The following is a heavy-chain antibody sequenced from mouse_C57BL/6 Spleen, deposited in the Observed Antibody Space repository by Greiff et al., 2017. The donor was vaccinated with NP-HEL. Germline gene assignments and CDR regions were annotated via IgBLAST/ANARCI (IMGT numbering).Heavy chain of an antibody. CDR2: ISYDGSN. Sequence: VQLKESGPGLVKPSQSLSLTCSVTGYSITSGYYWNWIRQFPGNKLEWMGYISYDGSNNYNPSLKNRISITRDTSKNQFFLKLNSVTTEDTATYYCVGRGFAYWGQGTLVTVSA. CDR3: VGRGFAY. J-gene: IGHJ3*01. CDR1: GYSITSGYY. V-gene: IGHV3-6*01.